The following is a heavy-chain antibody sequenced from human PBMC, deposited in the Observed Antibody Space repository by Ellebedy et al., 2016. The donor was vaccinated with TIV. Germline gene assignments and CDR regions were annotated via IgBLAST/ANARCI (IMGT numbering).Heavy chain of an antibody. CDR2: IYYSGST. CDR3: ARAVPPYGMDV. Sequence: MPSETLSLTCTVSGGSISSYYWSWIRQPPGKGLEWIGYIYYSGSTNYNPSLKSRVTISVDTSKNQFSLKLRSVTAADTAVYYCARAVPPYGMDVWGQGTTVTVSS. J-gene: IGHJ6*02. D-gene: IGHD2-2*01. CDR1: GGSISSYY. V-gene: IGHV4-59*01.